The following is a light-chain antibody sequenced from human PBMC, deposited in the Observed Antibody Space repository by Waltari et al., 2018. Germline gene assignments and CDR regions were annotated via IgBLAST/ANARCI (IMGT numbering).Light chain of an antibody. V-gene: IGKV1-17*01. J-gene: IGKJ4*01. CDR2: AVS. CDR1: QDISNA. Sequence: DIQMTQSPSSLSASVGDKVTITCRASQDISNALAWYQQKPGKAPELLIYAVSNLQSGVPSRCSGSGSGTDFTLTISSLQPEDFAIYYCQQRNRYPPTFGGGTKVEV. CDR3: QQRNRYPPT.